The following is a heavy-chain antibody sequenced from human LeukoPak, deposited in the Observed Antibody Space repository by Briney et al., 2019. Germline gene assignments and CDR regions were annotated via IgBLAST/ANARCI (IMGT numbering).Heavy chain of an antibody. CDR3: ARSPRAFWSGYYYYYGMDV. V-gene: IGHV3-23*01. CDR2: ISGSGGST. Sequence: PGGSLRLSCAASGFTFSNYGMHWVRQAPGKGLEWVSAISGSGGSTYYADSVKGRFTISRDNSKNTLYLQMNSLRAEDTAVYYCARSPRAFWSGYYYYYGMDVWGQGTTVTVSS. J-gene: IGHJ6*02. D-gene: IGHD3-3*01. CDR1: GFTFSNYG.